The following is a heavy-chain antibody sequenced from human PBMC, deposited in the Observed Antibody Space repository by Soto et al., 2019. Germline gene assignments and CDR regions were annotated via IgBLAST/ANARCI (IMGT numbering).Heavy chain of an antibody. D-gene: IGHD3-22*01. Sequence: GGSLRLSCAASGFTFSHYSLHWVRQAPGKGLEWISYISTSSTATYYADSVKGRFTVSRDNGNKLLFLQMNSLTNEDKAVYYCARESLQFYDSDGLHASWGPGTLVTVSS. CDR2: ISTSSTAT. V-gene: IGHV3-48*02. CDR1: GFTFSHYS. J-gene: IGHJ4*02. CDR3: ARESLQFYDSDGLHAS.